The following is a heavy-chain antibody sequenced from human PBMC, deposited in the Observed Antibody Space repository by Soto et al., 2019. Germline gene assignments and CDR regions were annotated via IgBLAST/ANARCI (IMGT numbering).Heavy chain of an antibody. Sequence: SETLSLTCTVSGGSISSYYWSWIRQPPGKGLEWIGYIYYSGSTNYNPSLKSRVTISVDTSKNQFSLKLSSVTAADTAVYYCARVGGGGNYYFDYWGQGTLVTVSS. CDR3: ARVGGGGNYYFDY. J-gene: IGHJ4*02. V-gene: IGHV4-59*01. D-gene: IGHD2-21*01. CDR2: IYYSGST. CDR1: GGSISSYY.